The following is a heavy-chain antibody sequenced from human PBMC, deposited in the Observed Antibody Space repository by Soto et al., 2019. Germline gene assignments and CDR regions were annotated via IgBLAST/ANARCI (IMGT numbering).Heavy chain of an antibody. CDR2: ISSRGGT. CDR3: ARDREYSYAFDY. Sequence: GSLRLSCAASGFTFTSYAMGWVRQAPGKGLEWVSAISSRGGTYYAGSVKGRFTISRDNSKNTLYLQMNSLRAEDTAVYYCARDREYSYAFDYWGQGTLVTVSS. V-gene: IGHV3-23*01. D-gene: IGHD5-18*01. J-gene: IGHJ4*02. CDR1: GFTFTSYA.